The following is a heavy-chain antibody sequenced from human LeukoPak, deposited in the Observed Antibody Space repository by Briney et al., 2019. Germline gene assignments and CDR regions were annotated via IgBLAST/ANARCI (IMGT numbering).Heavy chain of an antibody. J-gene: IGHJ4*02. Sequence: PGGSLRLSCAASGFTFSSYAMHWVRQAPGKGLEWVAVISYDGSNEYYADSVKGRFTISRDNSKNTLYLQMNSLRAEDTAVYYCARDGLYYFDYWGQGTLVTVSS. D-gene: IGHD2/OR15-2a*01. CDR3: ARDGLYYFDY. CDR2: ISYDGSNE. V-gene: IGHV3-30*04. CDR1: GFTFSSYA.